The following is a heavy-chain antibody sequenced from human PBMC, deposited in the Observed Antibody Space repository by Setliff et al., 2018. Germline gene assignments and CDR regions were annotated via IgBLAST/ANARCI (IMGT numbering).Heavy chain of an antibody. J-gene: IGHJ4*02. Sequence: KSGPKLVNPTETLTLTCTVSGFSLSNARMGVSWIRQPPGKALEWLAHIFSNDEKSYSTSLKSRLTISKDTSKSQVVLTMTNMAPVDKATYYCARTTDYYDSSGYLLLYYFDYWGQGTLVTVSS. D-gene: IGHD3-22*01. CDR2: IFSNDEK. CDR1: GFSLSNARMG. V-gene: IGHV2-26*01. CDR3: ARTTDYYDSSGYLLLYYFDY.